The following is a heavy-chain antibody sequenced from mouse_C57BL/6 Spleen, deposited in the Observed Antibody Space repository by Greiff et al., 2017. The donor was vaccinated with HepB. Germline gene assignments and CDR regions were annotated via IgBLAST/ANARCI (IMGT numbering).Heavy chain of an antibody. J-gene: IGHJ2*01. CDR2: ISSGSSTI. D-gene: IGHD1-1*01. Sequence: EVKLVESGGGLVKPGGSLKLSCAASGFTFSDYGMHWVRQAPEKGLEWVAYISSGSSTIYYADTVKGRFTISRDNAKNTLFLQMTSLRSEDTAMYYCARGPQYYGSSYYFDYWGQGTTLTVSS. CDR1: GFTFSDYG. CDR3: ARGPQYYGSSYYFDY. V-gene: IGHV5-17*01.